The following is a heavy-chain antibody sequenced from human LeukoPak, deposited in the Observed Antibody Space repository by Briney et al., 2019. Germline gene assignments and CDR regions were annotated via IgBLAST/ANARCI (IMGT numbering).Heavy chain of an antibody. D-gene: IGHD4-23*01. J-gene: IGHJ3*02. CDR2: IKQDGSEK. Sequence: GSLRLSCAASGFTFSTYWMSWVRQAPGKGLEWVVNIKQDGSEKYYVDSVKGRFSISRDNAKNSLYLQMNSLRVEDTAVYYCASSTTVVTLGAFDIWGQGTMVTVSS. CDR3: ASSTTVVTLGAFDI. V-gene: IGHV3-7*01. CDR1: GFTFSTYW.